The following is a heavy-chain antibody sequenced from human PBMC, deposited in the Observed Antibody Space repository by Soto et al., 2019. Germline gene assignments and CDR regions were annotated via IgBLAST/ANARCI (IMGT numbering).Heavy chain of an antibody. J-gene: IGHJ3*02. D-gene: IGHD5-18*01. Sequence: SETLSLTCTVSGGSISSYYWSWIRQPPGKGLAWIGYIYYSGSTNYNPSLKSRVTISVDTSKNQFSLKLSSVTAADTAVYYCARDHIVVGLDTAMVTHAFDIWGQGTMVTVSS. V-gene: IGHV4-59*01. CDR3: ARDHIVVGLDTAMVTHAFDI. CDR2: IYYSGST. CDR1: GGSISSYY.